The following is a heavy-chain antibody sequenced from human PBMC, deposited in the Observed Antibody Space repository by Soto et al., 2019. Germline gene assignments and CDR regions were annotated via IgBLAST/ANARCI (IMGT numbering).Heavy chain of an antibody. Sequence: PGGSLRLSCAASGFTLSSYGMHWVRQAPGKGLEWVAVISYDGSNKYYADSVKGRFTISRDNSKNTLYLQMNSLRAEDTAVYYCANPTQLLSVWGQGTLVTVSS. CDR2: ISYDGSNK. D-gene: IGHD2-2*01. CDR3: ANPTQLLSV. CDR1: GFTLSSYG. V-gene: IGHV3-30*18. J-gene: IGHJ4*02.